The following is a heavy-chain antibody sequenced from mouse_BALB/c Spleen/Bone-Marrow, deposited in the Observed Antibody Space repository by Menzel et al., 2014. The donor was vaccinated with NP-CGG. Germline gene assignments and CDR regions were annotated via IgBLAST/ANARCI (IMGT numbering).Heavy chain of an antibody. CDR2: IRNKANGYTI. Sequence: EGKVVESGGGLVQPGGSLRLSCTTSGFTFTDYYMSWVRQPPGKALEWLVFIRNKANGYTIEYSASVKGRFTISRDNSQNILYLQMNTLRAEDSATYYCARDYYLAYWGQGTLVTVSA. CDR1: GFTFTDYY. CDR3: ARDYYLAY. D-gene: IGHD2-1*01. V-gene: IGHV7-3*02. J-gene: IGHJ3*01.